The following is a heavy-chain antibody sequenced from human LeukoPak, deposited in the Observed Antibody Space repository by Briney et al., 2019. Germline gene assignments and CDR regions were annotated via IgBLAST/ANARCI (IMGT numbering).Heavy chain of an antibody. CDR2: IWYDRTNK. J-gene: IGHJ4*02. V-gene: IGHV3-33*01. CDR1: GVTFSTYA. D-gene: IGHD4-17*01. CDR3: ARDRLTTVTTFHFDY. Sequence: GGSLRLSCTASGVTFSTYAMHWVRQAPGEGLEWVAVIWYDRTNKYYADSVKGRFTISRDNSKNTLYPQMSRLRAEDTAVYYCARDRLTTVTTFHFDYWGQGTLVTVSS.